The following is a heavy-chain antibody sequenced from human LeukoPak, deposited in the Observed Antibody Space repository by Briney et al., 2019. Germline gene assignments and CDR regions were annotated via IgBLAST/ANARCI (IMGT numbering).Heavy chain of an antibody. J-gene: IGHJ4*02. Sequence: AGGSLRLSCAASGFTFGSYGMHWVRQAPGKGLEWVTFIRHDGSNKYYADSVKGRFTISRDNSKNTLYLQMNTLRAEDTAVYYCAKGVKHIVVLTAQHYFDYWGQGTLVTVSS. CDR3: AKGVKHIVVLTAQHYFDY. V-gene: IGHV3-30*02. CDR2: IRHDGSNK. CDR1: GFTFGSYG. D-gene: IGHD2-21*02.